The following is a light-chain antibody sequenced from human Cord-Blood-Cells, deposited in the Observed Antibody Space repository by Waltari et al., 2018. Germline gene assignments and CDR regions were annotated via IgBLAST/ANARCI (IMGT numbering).Light chain of an antibody. V-gene: IGLV1-40*01. CDR2: GNS. J-gene: IGLJ2*01. CDR3: QSYDSSLSGVV. CDR1: SSNLGAGSD. Sequence: QSVLTQPPSVSGAPGQRVTLSCTGSSSNLGAGSDVHRYQQLPGTAPKLLIYGNSNRPSGVPDRFSGSKSGTSASLAITGLQAEDEADYYCQSYDSSLSGVVFGGGTKLTVL.